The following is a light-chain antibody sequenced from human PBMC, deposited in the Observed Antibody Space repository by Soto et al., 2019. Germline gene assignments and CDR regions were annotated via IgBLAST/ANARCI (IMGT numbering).Light chain of an antibody. V-gene: IGLV2-23*01. J-gene: IGLJ1*01. CDR3: CSYAGSSTYV. Sequence: QSALTQPASVSGSPGQSITISCTGTSSDVGSYNLVSWYQQYPGKAPKLMIYEGSKRPPGVSNRFSGSKSGNTASLTISGLQAEDEADYYCCSYAGSSTYVFGTGTKVTVL. CDR1: SSDVGSYNL. CDR2: EGS.